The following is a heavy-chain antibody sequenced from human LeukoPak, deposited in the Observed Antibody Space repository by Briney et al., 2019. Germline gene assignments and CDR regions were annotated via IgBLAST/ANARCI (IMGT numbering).Heavy chain of an antibody. CDR3: AKAVAAADFDY. D-gene: IGHD6-13*01. Sequence: PGGSLRLSCAASGFTFSSYSMNWVRQAPGKGLEWVSSISSSSSYIYYADSVKGRFTISRDNSKNTLYLQMNSLRAEDTAVYYCAKAVAAADFDYWGQGTLVTVSS. V-gene: IGHV3-21*04. CDR2: ISSSSSYI. J-gene: IGHJ4*02. CDR1: GFTFSSYS.